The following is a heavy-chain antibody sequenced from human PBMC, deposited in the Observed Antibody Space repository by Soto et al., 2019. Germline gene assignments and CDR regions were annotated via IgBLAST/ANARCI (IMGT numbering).Heavy chain of an antibody. CDR2: IVVGSGNT. J-gene: IGHJ6*02. D-gene: IGHD6-13*01. Sequence: QMQLVQSGPEVKKPGTSVKVSCKASGFTFTSSAMQWVRQARGQRLEWIGWIVVGSGNTNYAQKFQERVTITRDMSTSTAYMELTSLRSEDTAVYYCAAAGYLRYYYYGMDVWGRGTTVTVSS. CDR3: AAAGYLRYYYYGMDV. V-gene: IGHV1-58*02. CDR1: GFTFTSSA.